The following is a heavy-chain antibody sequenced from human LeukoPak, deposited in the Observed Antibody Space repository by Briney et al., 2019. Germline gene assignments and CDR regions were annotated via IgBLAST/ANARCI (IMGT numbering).Heavy chain of an antibody. Sequence: PGGSLRLSCAASGFTFSSYAMSWVRQAPGKGLEWVSAISGSGGSTYYGDSVKGRFTISRDNSKNTLYLQMNSLRAEDTAVYYCAKCAVSLVVRGVIDYWGQGTLVTVSS. V-gene: IGHV3-23*01. J-gene: IGHJ4*02. CDR3: AKCAVSLVVRGVIDY. CDR1: GFTFSSYA. D-gene: IGHD3-10*01. CDR2: ISGSGGST.